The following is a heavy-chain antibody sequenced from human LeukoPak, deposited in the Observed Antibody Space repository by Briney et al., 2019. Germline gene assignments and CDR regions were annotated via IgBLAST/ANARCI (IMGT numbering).Heavy chain of an antibody. Sequence: PSETLSLTCTVSGGSISSYYWSWIRQPPGEGLEWIGYIYYSGSTNYNPSLKSRVTISVDTSKNQFSLKLSSVTAADTAVYYCARGGILVGKWGIWFDPWGQGTLVAVSS. D-gene: IGHD3-16*01. CDR2: IYYSGST. V-gene: IGHV4-59*01. CDR3: ARGGILVGKWGIWFDP. J-gene: IGHJ5*02. CDR1: GGSISSYY.